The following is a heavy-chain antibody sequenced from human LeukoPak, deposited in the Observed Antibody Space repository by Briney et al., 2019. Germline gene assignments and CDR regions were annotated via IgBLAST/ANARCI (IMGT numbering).Heavy chain of an antibody. CDR3: ARVAFPQGGSSYYFDY. CDR1: GFTFSTYT. CDR2: ISSGSTYV. Sequence: GGSLRLSCAASGFTFSTYTMNWVRQAPGKGLDWVSSISSGSTYVYYADSVRGRFTISRDNAKNSLYLQMNSLRAEDTAVYYCARVAFPQGGSSYYFDYWGQGTLVTVSS. J-gene: IGHJ4*02. D-gene: IGHD2-15*01. V-gene: IGHV3-21*01.